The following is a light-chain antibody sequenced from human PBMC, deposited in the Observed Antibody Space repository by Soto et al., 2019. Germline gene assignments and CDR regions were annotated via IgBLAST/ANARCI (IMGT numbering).Light chain of an antibody. J-gene: IGLJ1*01. V-gene: IGLV2-23*02. CDR3: CSYASSRSYV. CDR2: EVN. Sequence: SALTQPASVSGSPGQSITISCTGTSRDVGSFNLVSWYEQHPGKAPKLMIYEVNKRPSGVSNRFSGSKSGNTASLTISGLQAEDEADYYCCSYASSRSYVFGTGTKVTVL. CDR1: SRDVGSFNL.